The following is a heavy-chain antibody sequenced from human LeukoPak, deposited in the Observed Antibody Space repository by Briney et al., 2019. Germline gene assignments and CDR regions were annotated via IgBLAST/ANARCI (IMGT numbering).Heavy chain of an antibody. D-gene: IGHD5-18*01. CDR2: ISGTSSYI. Sequence: GGSLRLSCAASGFTFSSYSMNWVRQAPGKGLEWVSFISGTSSYIYYADSVKGRFTISRDNAKNSLYLQMNSLRAEDTAVYYCAPTPLYTAMVPGYWGQGTLVTVSS. CDR1: GFTFSSYS. CDR3: APTPLYTAMVPGY. J-gene: IGHJ4*02. V-gene: IGHV3-21*01.